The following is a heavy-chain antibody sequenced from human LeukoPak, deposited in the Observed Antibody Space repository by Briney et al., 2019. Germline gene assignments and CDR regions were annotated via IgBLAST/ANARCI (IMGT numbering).Heavy chain of an antibody. V-gene: IGHV3-7*03. CDR3: ARVRDYDFWSGEFDY. CDR2: IKQDGSEE. D-gene: IGHD3-3*01. J-gene: IGHJ4*02. CDR1: GFTFSSYW. Sequence: GGSLRLSCAASGFTFSSYWMSWVRQAPGKGLEWVANIKQDGSEEYYVDSVKGRFTISRDNAKNSLYLQMNSLRAEDTAVYYCARVRDYDFWSGEFDYWGQGTLVTVSS.